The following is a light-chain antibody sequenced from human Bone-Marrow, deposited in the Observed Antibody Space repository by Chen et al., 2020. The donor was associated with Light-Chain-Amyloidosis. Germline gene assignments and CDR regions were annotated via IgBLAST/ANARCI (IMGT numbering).Light chain of an antibody. J-gene: IGLJ3*02. CDR1: ALPKQH. Sequence: SYELTQPPSVSVSPGQTARITCSGDALPKQHAYWYQQKSGQAPVLVIYKDSERPSGIPERFSGSSSGTTVTLTISGVQAEDEADYYCQSTDSSDSTWVFGGGTKLTVL. V-gene: IGLV3-25*03. CDR3: QSTDSSDSTWV. CDR2: KDS.